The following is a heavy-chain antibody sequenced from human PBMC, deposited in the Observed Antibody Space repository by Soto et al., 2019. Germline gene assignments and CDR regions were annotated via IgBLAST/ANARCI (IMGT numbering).Heavy chain of an antibody. D-gene: IGHD6-13*01. V-gene: IGHV4-59*01. J-gene: IGHJ5*02. Sequence: SETLSLTCTISNGSIGSYYWTWIRQPPGKGLEWIGHIYYSGSTNYNPSLKSRLTLSLDTSKNQFSLKLTSVTAADTAVYYCARLGRLITAAGLLDAWGQGTLVTVSS. CDR3: ARLGRLITAAGLLDA. CDR1: NGSIGSYY. CDR2: IYYSGST.